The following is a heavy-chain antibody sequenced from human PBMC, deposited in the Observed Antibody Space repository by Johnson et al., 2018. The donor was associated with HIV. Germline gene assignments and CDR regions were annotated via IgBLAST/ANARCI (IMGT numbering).Heavy chain of an antibody. CDR3: AKDQYGSSGRYAFDI. CDR2: LFSGGNT. CDR1: GFTVSSYY. V-gene: IGHV3-66*01. J-gene: IGHJ3*02. D-gene: IGHD3-10*01. Sequence: VQLVESGGGLVQPGGSLRLSCAASGFTVSSYYMSWVRQAPGKGLEWVSVLFSGGNTYYADSVKGRFTISRDNSKNTLYLQMNSLRAEDTAVYYCAKDQYGSSGRYAFDIWGQGTMVTVSS.